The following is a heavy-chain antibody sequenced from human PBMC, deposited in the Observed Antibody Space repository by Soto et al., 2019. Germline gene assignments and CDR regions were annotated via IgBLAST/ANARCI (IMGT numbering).Heavy chain of an antibody. V-gene: IGHV4-59*01. Sequence: SETLSLTCSVSGGSISNYYWNWIRQTPGKGLEWIGYVHYSGTISYNPSLESRVTMSLDTSKNQFSLSLRSVTAADTAIYYCARRWSGTDFWGRGTLVTVSS. CDR1: GGSISNYY. CDR3: ARRWSGTDF. CDR2: VHYSGTI. D-gene: IGHD1-1*01. J-gene: IGHJ4*02.